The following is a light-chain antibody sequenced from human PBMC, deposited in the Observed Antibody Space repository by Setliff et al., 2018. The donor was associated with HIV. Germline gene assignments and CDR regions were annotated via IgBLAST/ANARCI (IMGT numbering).Light chain of an antibody. Sequence: QSALAQPPSAPGSLGQSVSISCTGSSNDVGRYNYVSWYQQHPGKAPKLMIYDVNKRPSGVPDRFSGSKSANTASLTVSGLQADDEAIFYCSSYAGRNNVLFGGGTQLTVL. CDR2: DVN. J-gene: IGLJ2*01. CDR3: SSYAGRNNVL. V-gene: IGLV2-8*01. CDR1: SNDVGRYNY.